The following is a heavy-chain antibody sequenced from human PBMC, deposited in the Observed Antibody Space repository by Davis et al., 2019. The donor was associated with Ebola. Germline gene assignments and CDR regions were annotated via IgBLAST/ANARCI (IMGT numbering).Heavy chain of an antibody. CDR2: ISAYNGNT. D-gene: IGHD2-2*01. CDR3: AIEGYCSSTSCRTGFDP. CDR1: GYTFTSYG. Sequence: ASVKVSCKASGYTFTSYGISWVRQAPGQGLEWMGWISAYNGNTNYAQKLQGRVTMTTDTSTSTAYMELRSLRSDDTAVYYCAIEGYCSSTSCRTGFDPWGQGTLVTVSS. V-gene: IGHV1-18*01. J-gene: IGHJ5*02.